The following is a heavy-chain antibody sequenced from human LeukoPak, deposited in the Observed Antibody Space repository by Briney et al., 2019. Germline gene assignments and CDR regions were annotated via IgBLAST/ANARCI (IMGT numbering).Heavy chain of an antibody. Sequence: PGGSLRLSCEASGCTFSSHGMHWVRQAPGKGLEWGAVIWSDGTNKYFADSVKGRFTISRDNSKNTLYLQMNSLRAEDTAGYYCARARGSSGYSMGAFEIWGQGTMVTVSS. CDR3: ARARGSSGYSMGAFEI. D-gene: IGHD3-22*01. V-gene: IGHV3-33*01. CDR1: GCTFSSHG. CDR2: IWSDGTNK. J-gene: IGHJ3*02.